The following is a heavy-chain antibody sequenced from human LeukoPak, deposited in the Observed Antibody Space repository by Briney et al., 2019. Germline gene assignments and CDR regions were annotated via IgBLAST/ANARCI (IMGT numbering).Heavy chain of an antibody. CDR2: IYHSGST. Sequence: SETLSLTCTVSGGSISSGGYYWSWIRQPPGKGLECIGYIYHSGSTYYNPSLKSRVTISVDRSKNQFSLKLSSVTAADTAVYYCARTYDHGDYEFGYWGQGTLVTVSS. V-gene: IGHV4-30-2*01. J-gene: IGHJ4*02. CDR3: ARTYDHGDYEFGY. D-gene: IGHD4-17*01. CDR1: GGSISSGGYY.